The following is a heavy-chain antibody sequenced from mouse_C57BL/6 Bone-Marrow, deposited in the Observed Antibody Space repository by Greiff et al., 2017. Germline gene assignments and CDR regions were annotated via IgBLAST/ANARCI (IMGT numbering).Heavy chain of an antibody. Sequence: VQLQQSGAELVRPGASVTLSCKASGYTFTDYELHWVKQTPVHGLEWIGAIDPATGGTAYNQKFKGKAILTADKSSSTAYMELRSLTSEDSAVYYCTRAYYGNYAWFAYWGQGTLVTVSA. CDR1: GYTFTDYE. D-gene: IGHD2-10*01. J-gene: IGHJ3*01. V-gene: IGHV1-15*01. CDR2: IDPATGGT. CDR3: TRAYYGNYAWFAY.